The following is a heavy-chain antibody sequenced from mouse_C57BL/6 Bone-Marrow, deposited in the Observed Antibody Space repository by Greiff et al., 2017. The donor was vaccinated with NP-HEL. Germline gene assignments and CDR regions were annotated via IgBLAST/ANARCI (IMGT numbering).Heavy chain of an antibody. Sequence: EVHLVESGGGLVKPGGSLKLSCAASGFTFSSYTMSWVRQTPEKRLEWVATICGGGGNTYYPDSVKGRFTISRDNAKNTLYLQMSSLRSEDTALYYCARQRTRFAYWGQGTLVTVSA. CDR3: ARQRTRFAY. CDR1: GFTFSSYT. D-gene: IGHD5-1*01. J-gene: IGHJ3*01. CDR2: ICGGGGNT. V-gene: IGHV5-9*01.